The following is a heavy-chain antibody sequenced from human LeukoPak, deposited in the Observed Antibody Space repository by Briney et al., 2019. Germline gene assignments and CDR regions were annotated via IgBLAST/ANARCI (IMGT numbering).Heavy chain of an antibody. CDR1: GFTFSNAW. CDR3: TTDPAGGGTKLKLPEFFGVVIMEGPYYMDV. D-gene: IGHD3-3*01. J-gene: IGHJ6*03. Sequence: PGGSLRLSCAASGFTFSNAWMSWVRQAPGKGLEWVGRIKSKTDGGTTDYAAPVKGRFTISRDDSKNTLYLQMNSLKAEDTAVYYCTTDPAGGGTKLKLPEFFGVVIMEGPYYMDVWGKGTTVTVSS. V-gene: IGHV3-15*01. CDR2: IKSKTDGGTT.